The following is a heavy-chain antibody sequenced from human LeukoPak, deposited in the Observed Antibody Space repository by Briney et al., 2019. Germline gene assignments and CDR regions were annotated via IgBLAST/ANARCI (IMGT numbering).Heavy chain of an antibody. CDR3: ARAYNWGYDY. V-gene: IGHV1-69*04. Sequence: ASVKVSCKASGGTFSSYAISWVRQAPGQGLEWMGRIIPILGIASYAQKFQGRVTITADKSTSTAYMELSRLRFDDTAVYYCARAYNWGYDYWGQGTLVTVSS. CDR1: GGTFSSYA. CDR2: IIPILGIA. D-gene: IGHD1-1*01. J-gene: IGHJ4*02.